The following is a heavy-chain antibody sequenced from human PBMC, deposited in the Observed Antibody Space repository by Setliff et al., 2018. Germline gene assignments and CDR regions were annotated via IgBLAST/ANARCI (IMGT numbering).Heavy chain of an antibody. CDR1: GGTFSSYA. CDR2: IIPIFGTA. D-gene: IGHD5-18*01. Sequence: SVKVSCKASGGTFSSYAISWVRQAPGQGLEWMGGIIPIFGTANYAQKFQGRVTITTDESTSTAYMELSSLRSEDTAVYYCAREGVDTRSSTDYRYYMDVWGKGTTVTVS. V-gene: IGHV1-69*05. CDR3: AREGVDTRSSTDYRYYMDV. J-gene: IGHJ6*03.